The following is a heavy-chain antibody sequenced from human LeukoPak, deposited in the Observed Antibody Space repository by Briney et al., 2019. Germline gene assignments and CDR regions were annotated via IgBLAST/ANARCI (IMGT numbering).Heavy chain of an antibody. Sequence: GASVKVSCKASGYTFTRYYMQWVRQAPGQGLEWMGTINSFGGDTTYAQKFQGRLTITRDASTSTVHMELSSLTSEDTAVYYCARDGSSVFGSVDFDYWGQGTRVIVSS. CDR1: GYTFTRYY. J-gene: IGHJ4*02. CDR2: INSFGGDT. CDR3: ARDGSSVFGSVDFDY. D-gene: IGHD2-8*01. V-gene: IGHV1-46*01.